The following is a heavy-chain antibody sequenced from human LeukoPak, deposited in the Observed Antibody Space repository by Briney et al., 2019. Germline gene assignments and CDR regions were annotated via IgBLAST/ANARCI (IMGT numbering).Heavy chain of an antibody. CDR1: GYTLTELS. CDR3: ATDFRGTSCFHY. CDR2: FDPEDGET. J-gene: IGHJ4*02. D-gene: IGHD2-2*01. Sequence: ASVKVSCKVSGYTLTELSMHWVRQAPGKGLEWMGGFDPEDGETIYAQKFQGRVTMTEDTSTDTAYMELSSLRSEDTAVYYCATDFRGTSCFHYWGQGTLVTVSS. V-gene: IGHV1-24*01.